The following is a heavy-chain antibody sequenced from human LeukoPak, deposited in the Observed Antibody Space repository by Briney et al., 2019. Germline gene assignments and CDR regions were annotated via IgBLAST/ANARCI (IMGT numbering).Heavy chain of an antibody. Sequence: PGGSLRLSCAASGFTFSSYAMNWVRQAPGKGLEWVSAISSSGGNTYFADSVKGRFTISRDNSKNTLYLQMNSLRAEDTAIYYCAKARLVRATTFSRRGSDYWGQGTLVTVSS. CDR3: AKARLVRATTFSRRGSDY. D-gene: IGHD1-26*01. J-gene: IGHJ4*02. CDR2: ISSSGGNT. V-gene: IGHV3-23*01. CDR1: GFTFSSYA.